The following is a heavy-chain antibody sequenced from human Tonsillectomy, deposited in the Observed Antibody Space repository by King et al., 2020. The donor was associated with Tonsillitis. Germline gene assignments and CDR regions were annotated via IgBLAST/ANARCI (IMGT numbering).Heavy chain of an antibody. CDR3: AREPIAAAGTDY. J-gene: IGHJ4*02. CDR2: IIPIFGTA. CDR1: GGTFSNYA. Sequence: QLVQSGAEVKKPGSSVKVSCKASGGTFSNYAISWVRQAPGQGLAWMGGIIPIFGTADDAQRFQDRVTITAEKSTSTAYMELSSLRSEDTAVYYCAREPIAAAGTDYWGQGTLVTVSS. D-gene: IGHD6-13*01. V-gene: IGHV1-69*06.